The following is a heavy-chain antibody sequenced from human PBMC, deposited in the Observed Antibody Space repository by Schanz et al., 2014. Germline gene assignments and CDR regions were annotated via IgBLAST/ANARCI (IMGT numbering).Heavy chain of an antibody. J-gene: IGHJ3*02. CDR3: AKGRFGELSAFDI. CDR2: ISGSGGST. D-gene: IGHD3-10*01. Sequence: VQLVDSGGGLVKPGGSLRLSCAASGFTFSTHAMSWVRQAPGKGLEWVSSISGSGGSTYYADSVKGRFAISRDNSKNTLYLQMNSLRAEDTAVDYCAKGRFGELSAFDIWGQGTMVTGSS. CDR1: GFTFSTHA. V-gene: IGHV3-23*04.